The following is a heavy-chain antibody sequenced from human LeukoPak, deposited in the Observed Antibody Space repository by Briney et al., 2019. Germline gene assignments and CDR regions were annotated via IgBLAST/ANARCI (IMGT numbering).Heavy chain of an antibody. CDR1: GFTFSSYW. CDR2: IKQDGSEK. CDR3: ARDLPWGYFDY. J-gene: IGHJ4*02. V-gene: IGHV3-7*01. Sequence: GGSLRLSCAASGFTFSSYWMSWVRQAPGKGLEWVANIKQDGSEKYYVDSVKGRFTISRDNAKNSVSLQMNSLRAEDTAVYYCARDLPWGYFDYWGQGTLVTVSS. D-gene: IGHD7-27*01.